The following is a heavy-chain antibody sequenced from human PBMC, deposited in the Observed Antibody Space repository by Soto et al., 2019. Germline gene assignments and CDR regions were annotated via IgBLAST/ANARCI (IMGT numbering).Heavy chain of an antibody. CDR2: IKQDGSEK. CDR3: ATDDAVAGPLWY. CDR1: GFTFSSYW. J-gene: IGHJ4*02. D-gene: IGHD6-19*01. V-gene: IGHV3-7*01. Sequence: VGSLRLSCAASGFTFSSYWMSWVRQAPGKGLEWVVTIKQDGSEKYYVDSVKGRFTISRDNAKNSLYLQMNSLRAEDPAVYYCATDDAVAGPLWYWGQQTLATVSS.